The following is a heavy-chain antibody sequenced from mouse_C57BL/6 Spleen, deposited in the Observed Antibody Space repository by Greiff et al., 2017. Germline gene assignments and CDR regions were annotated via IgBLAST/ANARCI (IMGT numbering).Heavy chain of an antibody. CDR3: ARRVTTVEYYFDY. V-gene: IGHV1-52*01. D-gene: IGHD1-1*01. J-gene: IGHJ2*01. CDR2: IDPSDSET. CDR1: GYTFTSYW. Sequence: QVQLQQPGAELVRPGSSVKLSCKASGYTFTSYWMHWVKQRPIQGLEWIGNIDPSDSETHYNQKFKDKATLTVDKSSSTAYMQLSSLTSEDSAVYDCARRVTTVEYYFDYWGQGTTLTVSS.